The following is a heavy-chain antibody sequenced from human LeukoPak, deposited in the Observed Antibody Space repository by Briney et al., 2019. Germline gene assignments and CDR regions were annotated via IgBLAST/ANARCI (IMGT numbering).Heavy chain of an antibody. Sequence: SVRVSCKASGGTFSSYAISWVRQAPGQGLEWMGGIIPIFGTANYAQKFQGRVTITADESTSTAYMELSSLRSEDTAVYYCASPPGDSSGYYYRFDYWGQGTLVTVSS. CDR3: ASPPGDSSGYYYRFDY. D-gene: IGHD3-22*01. V-gene: IGHV1-69*13. CDR1: GGTFSSYA. CDR2: IIPIFGTA. J-gene: IGHJ4*02.